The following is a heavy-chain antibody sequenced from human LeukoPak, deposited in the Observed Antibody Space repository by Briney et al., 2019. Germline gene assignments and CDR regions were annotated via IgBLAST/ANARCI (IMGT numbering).Heavy chain of an antibody. CDR2: INPNSGGT. J-gene: IGHJ5*02. Sequence: ASVKVSCKASGYTFTGYYMHWVRQAPGQGLGWMGWINPNSGGTNYAQKFQGRVTMTRDTSISTAYMELSRLRSDDTAVYYCARHPTVTTPGAPWGQGTLVTVSS. V-gene: IGHV1-2*02. CDR1: GYTFTGYY. CDR3: ARHPTVTTPGAP. D-gene: IGHD4-17*01.